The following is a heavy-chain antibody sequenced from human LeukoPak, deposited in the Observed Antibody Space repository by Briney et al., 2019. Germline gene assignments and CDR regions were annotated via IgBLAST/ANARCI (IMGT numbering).Heavy chain of an antibody. CDR1: GGSISSYY. D-gene: IGHD3-22*01. CDR2: IYYSGST. V-gene: IGHV4-59*08. Sequence: SETLALTWTVSGGSISSYYWSWIRQPPGKGLEWVGYIYYSGSTNYNPSLKSRVTISVDTSKNQLSLKLSSVTAADTAVYYCARHSPNYYDSSGYYYYFDYWGQGTLVTVSS. J-gene: IGHJ4*02. CDR3: ARHSPNYYDSSGYYYYFDY.